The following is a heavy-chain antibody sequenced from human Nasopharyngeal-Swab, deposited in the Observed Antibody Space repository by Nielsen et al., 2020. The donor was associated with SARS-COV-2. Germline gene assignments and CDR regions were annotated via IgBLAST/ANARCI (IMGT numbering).Heavy chain of an antibody. CDR2: IYYSGST. J-gene: IGHJ3*02. V-gene: IGHV4-30-4*01. Sequence: RQAPGKGLEWIGYIYYSGSTYYNPPLKSRVTISVDTSKNQFSLKLSSVTAADTAVYYCDRVVVVAATRLAFDIWGQGTMVTVSS. D-gene: IGHD2-15*01. CDR3: DRVVVVAATRLAFDI.